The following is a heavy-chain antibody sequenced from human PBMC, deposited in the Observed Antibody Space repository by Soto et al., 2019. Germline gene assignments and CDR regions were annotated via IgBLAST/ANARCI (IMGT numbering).Heavy chain of an antibody. V-gene: IGHV3-11*06. Sequence: PGGSLRLSCAASGFTFSDYYMSWIRQAPGKGLEWVSYISSSRSYTNYADSVKGRFTISRDNAKNSLYLQMNSLRAEDTAVYYCARYCSSTSCYTRRGGYYGMDVWGQGTTVTVSS. CDR3: ARYCSSTSCYTRRGGYYGMDV. J-gene: IGHJ6*02. CDR1: GFTFSDYY. D-gene: IGHD2-2*02. CDR2: ISSSRSYT.